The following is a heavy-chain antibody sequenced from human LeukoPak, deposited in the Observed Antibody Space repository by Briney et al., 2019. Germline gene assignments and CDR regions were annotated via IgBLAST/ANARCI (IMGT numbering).Heavy chain of an antibody. Sequence: PSGTLSLTCGVSGGSISSTNWWSWVRQPPGQGLEWFGEISLSGRTNYNPSLKSRVTMSLDESKNQVSLNLASVTAADTAVYYCSRESGAFSPFGFWGQGTLVSVHS. CDR2: ISLSGRT. V-gene: IGHV4-4*02. D-gene: IGHD1-26*01. CDR1: GGSISSTNW. J-gene: IGHJ4*02. CDR3: SRESGAFSPFGF.